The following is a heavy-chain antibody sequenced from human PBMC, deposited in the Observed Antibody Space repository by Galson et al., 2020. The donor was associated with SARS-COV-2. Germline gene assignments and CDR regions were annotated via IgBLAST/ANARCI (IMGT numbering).Heavy chain of an antibody. Sequence: TGGSLRLSCAASEFTFSNYAMHWVRQAPGKGLEWVAVISHDGSNRYYPASVKGRFTISRDNAKNTLYGEMNSRRAEEQARYYCARGPPVGRGYYSNWCDPWGQGTLVTVSS. V-gene: IGHV3-30-3*01. CDR3: ARGPPVGRGYYSNWCDP. D-gene: IGHD3-22*01. J-gene: IGHJ5*02. CDR1: EFTFSNYA. CDR2: ISHDGSNR.